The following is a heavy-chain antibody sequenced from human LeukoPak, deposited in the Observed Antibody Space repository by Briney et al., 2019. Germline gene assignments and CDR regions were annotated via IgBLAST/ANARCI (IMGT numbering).Heavy chain of an antibody. V-gene: IGHV1-69*01. CDR3: ASGGDYGDYSPIEVHWFDP. Sequence: ASVKVSCKASGGTFSSYAISWVRQAAGQGLEWMGGIIPIFGTANYAQKFQGRVTITADESTSTAYMELSSLRSEDTAVYYCASGGDYGDYSPIEVHWFDPWGQGTLVTVSS. CDR2: IIPIFGTA. D-gene: IGHD4-17*01. J-gene: IGHJ5*02. CDR1: GGTFSSYA.